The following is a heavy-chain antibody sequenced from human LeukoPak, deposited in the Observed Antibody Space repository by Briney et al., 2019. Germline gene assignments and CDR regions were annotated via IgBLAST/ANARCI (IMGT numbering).Heavy chain of an antibody. CDR1: GGSFSCYY. D-gene: IGHD6-19*01. Sequence: SEPLSLTFAVYGGSFSCYYWSWIRPPPGKGLEWIGEINHSGSTNYNPSLKSRVTISVDTSKNQFSLKLSSVTAADTAVYYCARSYSSGPHYFDYWGQGTLVTVSS. J-gene: IGHJ4*02. CDR3: ARSYSSGPHYFDY. CDR2: INHSGST. V-gene: IGHV4-34*01.